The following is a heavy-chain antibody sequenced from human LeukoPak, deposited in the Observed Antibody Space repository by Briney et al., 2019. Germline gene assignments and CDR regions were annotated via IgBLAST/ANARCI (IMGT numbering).Heavy chain of an antibody. J-gene: IGHJ4*02. CDR2: ISSSGSTI. CDR1: GFTFSSYE. V-gene: IGHV3-48*03. Sequence: GGSLRLSCAASGFTFSSYEMNWVRQAPGKGLEWVSYISSSGSTIYYADSVKGRFTISRDNAKNSLYLQMNSLRAEDTAVYYCARDTYYYDSSGYYLVYFGYWGQGTLVTVSS. D-gene: IGHD3-22*01. CDR3: ARDTYYYDSSGYYLVYFGY.